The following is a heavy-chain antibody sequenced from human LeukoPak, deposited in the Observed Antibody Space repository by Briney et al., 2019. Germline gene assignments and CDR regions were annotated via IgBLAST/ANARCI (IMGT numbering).Heavy chain of an antibody. Sequence: GGSLTLSCAASGFTFSNYGMHWVRQAPGKGLEWVAVISYDGSHKYYADSVKGRFTISRDNSKNTLYLQMNSLRAEDTAVYYCAKDLGYSSSWYVYYYYYGMDVWGKGTTVTVSS. V-gene: IGHV3-30*18. D-gene: IGHD6-13*01. CDR2: ISYDGSHK. CDR3: AKDLGYSSSWYVYYYYYGMDV. CDR1: GFTFSNYG. J-gene: IGHJ6*04.